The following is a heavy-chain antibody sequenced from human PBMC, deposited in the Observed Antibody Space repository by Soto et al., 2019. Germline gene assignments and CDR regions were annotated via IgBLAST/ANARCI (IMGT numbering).Heavy chain of an antibody. J-gene: IGHJ3*02. CDR1: EFTFNTYA. CDR3: AKDREWELLLAFDI. D-gene: IGHD1-26*01. CDR2: ISGSGGST. Sequence: EVQLLESGGGLVQPGGSLRLSCAASEFTFNTYAMSWVRQAPGKGLEWVSAISGSGGSTYYADSVKGRFTISRDNSKNTLYLQMNSLRAEDTAVYYCAKDREWELLLAFDIWGQGTMVTVSS. V-gene: IGHV3-23*01.